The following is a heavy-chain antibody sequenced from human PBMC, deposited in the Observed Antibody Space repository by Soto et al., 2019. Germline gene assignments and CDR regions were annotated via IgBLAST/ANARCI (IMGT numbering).Heavy chain of an antibody. J-gene: IGHJ6*03. CDR3: TRQGVANYYYYYYMDV. CDR1: GFTFSGSA. D-gene: IGHD2-8*01. CDR2: IRSKANSYAT. V-gene: IGHV3-73*01. Sequence: GGSLRLSCAASGFTFSGSAMHWVRQASGKGWEWVGRIRSKANSYATAYAASVKGRFTISRDDSKNTAYLQMNSLKTEDTAVYYCTRQGVANYYYYYYMDVWGKGTTVTVSS.